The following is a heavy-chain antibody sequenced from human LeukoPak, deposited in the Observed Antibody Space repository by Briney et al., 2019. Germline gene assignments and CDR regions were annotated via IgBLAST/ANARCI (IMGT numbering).Heavy chain of an antibody. Sequence: ASVKVSCKASGYTFTGYYMHWVRQAPGQGLEWMGWINPNSGGTNYAQKFQGRVTMTRDTSISTAYMELSRLRSDDTAVYYCASEESTTGTLDAFDIWGQGTMVTVSS. J-gene: IGHJ3*02. CDR1: GYTFTGYY. CDR3: ASEESTTGTLDAFDI. CDR2: INPNSGGT. V-gene: IGHV1-2*02. D-gene: IGHD1-1*01.